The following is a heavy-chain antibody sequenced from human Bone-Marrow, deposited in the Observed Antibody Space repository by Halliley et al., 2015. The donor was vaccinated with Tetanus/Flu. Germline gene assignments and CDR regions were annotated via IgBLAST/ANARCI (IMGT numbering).Heavy chain of an antibody. Sequence: SLRLSCATSGFTFSSHAMSWVRQAAGKGLEWVSGITGSGVTTDYADSVKGRFTISRDNSRNMLSLQINSLGAEDTALYYCAKARYASGSSFFDHWGQGTLVTVSS. J-gene: IGHJ4*02. CDR3: AKARYASGSSFFDH. V-gene: IGHV3-23*01. CDR1: GFTFSSHA. D-gene: IGHD3-10*01. CDR2: ITGSGVTT.